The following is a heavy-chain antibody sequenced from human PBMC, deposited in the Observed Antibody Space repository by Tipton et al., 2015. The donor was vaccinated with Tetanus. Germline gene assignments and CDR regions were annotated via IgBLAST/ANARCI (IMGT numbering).Heavy chain of an antibody. D-gene: IGHD2-15*01. CDR1: GFTFITYA. Sequence: SLRLSCAASGFTFITYAMSWVRQAPXKGLEWLSTITSSADTQYYSDSVKGRFTISRDNSKNTLFLQMHSLRTDDTAVYYCAKPLADRPGSNAFDVWGQGTMVSVSS. V-gene: IGHV3-23*01. CDR2: ITSSADTQ. CDR3: AKPLADRPGSNAFDV. J-gene: IGHJ3*01.